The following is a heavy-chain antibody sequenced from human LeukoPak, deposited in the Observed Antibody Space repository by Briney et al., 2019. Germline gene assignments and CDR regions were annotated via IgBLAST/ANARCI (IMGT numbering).Heavy chain of an antibody. D-gene: IGHD3-16*01. J-gene: IGHJ4*02. CDR1: GFTFSNYD. CDR3: TRNGGGLGY. V-gene: IGHV3-23*01. Sequence: GGSLRLSCATSGFTFSNYDMIWVRRAPGKGLEWVSSIRGTGGGGNTYSADSVKGRFTTSRDDSKSTLFLQMHSLTGEDTAVYYCTRNGGGLGYWGQGALVIVSS. CDR2: IRGTGGGGNT.